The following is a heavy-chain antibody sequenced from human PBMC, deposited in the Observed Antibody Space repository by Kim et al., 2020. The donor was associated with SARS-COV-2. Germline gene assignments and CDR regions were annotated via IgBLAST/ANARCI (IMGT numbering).Heavy chain of an antibody. Sequence: ASVKVSCKASGYTFTSYAMNWVRQAPGQGLEWMGWINTNTGNTTYAQGFTGRVILSMDTSVSTAYMQISSLKVEDTAFYYCARYSIFVTSRVCLRFD. V-gene: IGHV7-4-1*02. CDR1: GYTFTSYA. D-gene: IGHD3-3*02. CDR2: INTNTGNT. J-gene: IGHJ4*01. CDR3: ARYSIFVTSRVCLRFD.